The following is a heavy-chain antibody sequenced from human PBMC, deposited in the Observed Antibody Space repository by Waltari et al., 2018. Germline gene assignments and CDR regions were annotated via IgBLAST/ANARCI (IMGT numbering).Heavy chain of an antibody. CDR3: ARGYSAYVIAMDI. Sequence: ELQLVESGGGLIQPGGSLRLSCAASGFIVGSHYMYWVRQAPGKGLGWVAAICGGGSIYDADSGECRFTISRDKTKNMLSLQMNSLVAEDTAVYFCARGYSAYVIAMDILGQGTTVTVSS. J-gene: IGHJ6*02. CDR1: GFIVGSHY. D-gene: IGHD5-12*01. CDR2: ICGGGSI. V-gene: IGHV3-53*01.